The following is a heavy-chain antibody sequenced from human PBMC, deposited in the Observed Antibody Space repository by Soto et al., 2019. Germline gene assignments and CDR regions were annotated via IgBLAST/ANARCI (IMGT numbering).Heavy chain of an antibody. CDR2: INHSGST. CDR3: ARVPSGYDYDYYYYGMDV. Sequence: SETLSLTCAVYGGSFSGYYWSWIRQPPGKWLEWIGEINHSGSTNYNPSLKSRVTISVDTSKNQFSLKLSSVTAADTAVYYCARVPSGYDYDYYYYGMDVWGQGTTVTVSS. V-gene: IGHV4-34*01. J-gene: IGHJ6*02. D-gene: IGHD5-12*01. CDR1: GGSFSGYY.